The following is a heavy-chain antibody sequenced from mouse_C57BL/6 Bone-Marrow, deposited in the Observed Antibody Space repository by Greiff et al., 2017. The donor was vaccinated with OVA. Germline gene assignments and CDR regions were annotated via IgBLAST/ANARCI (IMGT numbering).Heavy chain of an antibody. CDR2: INYDGSST. CDR1: GFTFSDYY. CDR3: ARDSYDYGEFAY. V-gene: IGHV5-16*01. D-gene: IGHD2-4*01. J-gene: IGHJ3*01. Sequence: VQLKESEGGLVQPGSSMKLSCTASGFTFSDYYMAWVRQVPEKGLEWVANINYDGSSTYYLDSLKSRFIISRDNAKNILYLQMSSLKSEDTATYYCARDSYDYGEFAYWGQGTLVTVSA.